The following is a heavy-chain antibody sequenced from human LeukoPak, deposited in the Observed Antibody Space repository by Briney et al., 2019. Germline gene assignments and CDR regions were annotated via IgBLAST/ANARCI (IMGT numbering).Heavy chain of an antibody. CDR3: ARGRVYYDILTGYYANWFDP. V-gene: IGHV4-34*01. D-gene: IGHD3-9*01. Sequence: SQTLSLTCAVYGRSFSGYYWSWIRQPPGKGLEWIGEINHSGSTNYNPSLKSRVTISVDTSKNQFSLKLSSVTAADTAVYYCARGRVYYDILTGYYANWFDPWGQGTLVTVSS. CDR2: INHSGST. J-gene: IGHJ5*02. CDR1: GRSFSGYY.